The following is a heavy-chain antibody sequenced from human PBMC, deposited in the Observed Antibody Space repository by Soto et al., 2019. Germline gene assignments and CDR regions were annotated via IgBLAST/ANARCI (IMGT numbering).Heavy chain of an antibody. CDR1: GFTFTAFA. V-gene: IGHV3-30*04. CDR3: AKDRYFGSYYFDY. Sequence: GGSLRLSCAASGFTFTAFAVHWVRQAPGKGLEWVAVISYDGRQSRYADSVRGRLTLSRDNSKNTVFLQMNSLTTEDTAIYYCAKDRYFGSYYFDYWGQGTRVTVSS. D-gene: IGHD3-9*01. J-gene: IGHJ4*02. CDR2: ISYDGRQS.